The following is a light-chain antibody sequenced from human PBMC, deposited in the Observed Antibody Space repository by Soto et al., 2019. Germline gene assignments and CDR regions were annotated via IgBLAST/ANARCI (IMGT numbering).Light chain of an antibody. V-gene: IGKV1-5*03. J-gene: IGKJ2*03. CDR1: QSISSW. CDR3: QQYNSYFSSG. CDR2: KAS. Sequence: DIQMTQSPSTLSASVGDRVTITCRASQSISSWLAWYQQKPGKAPKLLIYKASSLESGVPSRFSGSGSGTEFALSISSLQPDDFAGYDQQQYNSYFSSGFGQGTKLVIQ.